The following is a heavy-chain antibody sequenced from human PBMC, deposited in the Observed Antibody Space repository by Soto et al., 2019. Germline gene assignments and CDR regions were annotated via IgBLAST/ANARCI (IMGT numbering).Heavy chain of an antibody. J-gene: IGHJ5*02. V-gene: IGHV1-3*01. Sequence: ASVKVSCKASGYTFTSYAMHWVLQAPGQRLEWMGWINAGNGNTKYSQKFQGRVTITRDTSASTAYMELSSLRSEDTAVYYCARDRFTGGYCTNGVCYRGLYLHYNWFDPWGQGTLVTVSS. D-gene: IGHD2-8*01. CDR3: ARDRFTGGYCTNGVCYRGLYLHYNWFDP. CDR1: GYTFTSYA. CDR2: INAGNGNT.